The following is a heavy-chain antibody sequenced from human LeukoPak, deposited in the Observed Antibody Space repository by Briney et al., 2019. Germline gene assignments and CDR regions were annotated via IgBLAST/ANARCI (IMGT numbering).Heavy chain of an antibody. J-gene: IGHJ6*03. V-gene: IGHV1-2*02. Sequence: GASVKVSCKASGYTFTGYYMHWVRQAPGQGLEWMGWINPNSGGTNYAQKFQGRVTMTRDTSISTAYMELSRLRSDDTAVYYCARVVESYGGYYYYYMDVWGKGTTVTVSS. CDR1: GYTFTGYY. D-gene: IGHD1-26*01. CDR2: INPNSGGT. CDR3: ARVVESYGGYYYYYMDV.